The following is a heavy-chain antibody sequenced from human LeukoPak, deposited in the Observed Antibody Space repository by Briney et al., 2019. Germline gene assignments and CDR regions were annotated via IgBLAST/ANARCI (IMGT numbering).Heavy chain of an antibody. J-gene: IGHJ5*02. CDR1: GGSISSYY. CDR3: ARGSKTTYSSSWYGIFWFDP. D-gene: IGHD6-13*01. V-gene: IGHV4-59*08. Sequence: SGTLSLTCTVSGGSISSYYWSWIRQPPGKGLEWIGYIYYSGSTNYNPSLKSRVTISVDTSKNQFSLKLSSVTAADTAEYYCARGSKTTYSSSWYGIFWFDPWGQGTLVTVSS. CDR2: IYYSGST.